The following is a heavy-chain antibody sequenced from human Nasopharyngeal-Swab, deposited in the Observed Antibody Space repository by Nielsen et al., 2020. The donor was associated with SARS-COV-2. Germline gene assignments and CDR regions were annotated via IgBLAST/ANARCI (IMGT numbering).Heavy chain of an antibody. V-gene: IGHV1-2*04. CDR3: ARVYCSSTSCFYGMDV. J-gene: IGHJ6*02. CDR1: GYTFTGYY. D-gene: IGHD2-2*01. Sequence: ASVKVSCKASGYTFTGYYMHWVRQAPGQGLEWMGWINPNSGGTNYAQKFQGWVTMTRDTSISTAYMELSRLRSEDTAVYYCARVYCSSTSCFYGMDVWGQGTTVTVSS. CDR2: INPNSGGT.